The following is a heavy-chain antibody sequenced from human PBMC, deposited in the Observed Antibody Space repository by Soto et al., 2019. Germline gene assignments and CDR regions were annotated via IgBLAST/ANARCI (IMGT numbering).Heavy chain of an antibody. D-gene: IGHD3-16*01. Sequence: VQLVQSGAEVKKPGASVKVSCKASGYTFTRYGIRWGRQAPGQGRERMGWISAYNGNTNYAQKLQGRVTMTPDTSTSTAYMELRSLRSDDTAVYYWSRWGQRTLFDYWGQGTLVTVSS. CDR2: ISAYNGNT. CDR3: SRWGQRTLFDY. CDR1: GYTFTRYG. J-gene: IGHJ4*03. V-gene: IGHV1-18*04.